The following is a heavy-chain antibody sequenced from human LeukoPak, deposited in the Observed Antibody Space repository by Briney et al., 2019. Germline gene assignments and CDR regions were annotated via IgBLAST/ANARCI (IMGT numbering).Heavy chain of an antibody. V-gene: IGHV4-39*07. CDR2: IKYSGKT. Sequence: SETLSLTCTVSGGSISGSSYYWGWIRQPPGKGLEWIGEIKYSGKTNYNPSLMSRVTISLDTSKNQFFLNLTSVTAADTAVYYCATLGMTKVTTSGYVEDRWGQGALVTVSS. CDR1: GGSISGSSYY. J-gene: IGHJ5*02. CDR3: ATLGMTKVTTSGYVEDR. D-gene: IGHD4-17*01.